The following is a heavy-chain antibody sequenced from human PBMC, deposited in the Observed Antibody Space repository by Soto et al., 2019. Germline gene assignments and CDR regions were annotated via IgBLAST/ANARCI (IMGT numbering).Heavy chain of an antibody. CDR2: INAGNGNT. CDR1: GYTFTSYA. J-gene: IGHJ4*02. V-gene: IGHV1-3*01. Sequence: ASVKVSCKASGYTFTSYAMHWVRQAPGQRLEWMGWINAGNGNTKYSQKFQGRVTITRDTSASTAYMELSSLRSEDTAVYYCARDSIAYCGGDCYRGGLDYWGQGTLVTVSS. D-gene: IGHD2-21*02. CDR3: ARDSIAYCGGDCYRGGLDY.